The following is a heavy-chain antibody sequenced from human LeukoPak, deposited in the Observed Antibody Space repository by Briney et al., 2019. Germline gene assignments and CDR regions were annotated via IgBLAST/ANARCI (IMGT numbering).Heavy chain of an antibody. J-gene: IGHJ5*02. CDR3: ARTIAVAGTNWFDP. CDR1: GYTLTSYG. V-gene: IGHV1-18*04. CDR2: ISAYNGNT. D-gene: IGHD6-19*01. Sequence: ASVKASCKASGYTLTSYGISWVRQAPGQGLEWMGWISAYNGNTNYAQKLQGRVTMTTDTSTSTAYMELRSLRSDDTAVYYCARTIAVAGTNWFDPWGQGTLVTVSS.